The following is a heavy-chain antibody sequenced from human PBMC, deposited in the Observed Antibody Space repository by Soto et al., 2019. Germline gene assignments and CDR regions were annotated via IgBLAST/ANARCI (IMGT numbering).Heavy chain of an antibody. V-gene: IGHV3-33*01. J-gene: IGHJ6*02. D-gene: IGHD6-13*01. Sequence: QVQLVESGGGVVQPGRSLRLSCAASGFTFSSYGMHWVRQAPGKGLEWVAVIWYDGSNKYYADSVKGRFTISRDNSKNTLYLQMNGLRAEDTAVYYCARDARGSSSWNDYGMDVWGQGTTVTVSS. CDR2: IWYDGSNK. CDR3: ARDARGSSSWNDYGMDV. CDR1: GFTFSSYG.